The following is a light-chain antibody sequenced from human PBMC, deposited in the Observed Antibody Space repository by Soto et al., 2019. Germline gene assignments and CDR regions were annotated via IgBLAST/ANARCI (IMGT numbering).Light chain of an antibody. CDR2: AAS. J-gene: IGKJ3*01. V-gene: IGKV1-27*01. Sequence: DIQMTQSPSSLSASVGDRVTITCRASQDITNYLAWYQQKPGKVPRLLIFAASTLQSGVPSRFSGSGSATDFTLTISSLQPEDVATYYCQNYNSAPFTFGPGTKVDI. CDR1: QDITNY. CDR3: QNYNSAPFT.